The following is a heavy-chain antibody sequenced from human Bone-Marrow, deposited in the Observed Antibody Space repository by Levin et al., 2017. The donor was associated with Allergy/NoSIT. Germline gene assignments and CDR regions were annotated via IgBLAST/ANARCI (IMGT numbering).Heavy chain of an antibody. CDR3: AREPMWYAGSGQRYGMDV. CDR2: MYNSGST. V-gene: IGHV4-59*01. D-gene: IGHD2-15*01. CDR1: GGSISGYY. J-gene: IGHJ6*02. Sequence: SCTVSGGSISGYYWSWIRQPPGQGLEWIGYMYNSGSTNYNASLQSRVTISIDSSKNQFSLSLSSVTAADTAVYYCAREPMWYAGSGQRYGMDVWGQGTTVIVSS.